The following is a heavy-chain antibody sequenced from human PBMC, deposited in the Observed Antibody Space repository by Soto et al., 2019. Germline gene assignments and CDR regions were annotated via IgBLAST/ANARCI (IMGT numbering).Heavy chain of an antibody. CDR1: GDSMSSRDYY. CDR2: IYYIGST. Sequence: QLQLHESGPGLVKPSETLSLTCAVSGDSMSSRDYYWGWIRQPPGKGLEWIGSIYYIGSTYYNPSRQSRVAIYLATSKNQFSLKLKSVTAADTAIYYCARRTVNIRTFYSGLKTHCFDYWGQGAPVTVSS. V-gene: IGHV4-39*01. J-gene: IGHJ4*02. D-gene: IGHD6-19*01. CDR3: ARRTVNIRTFYSGLKTHCFDY.